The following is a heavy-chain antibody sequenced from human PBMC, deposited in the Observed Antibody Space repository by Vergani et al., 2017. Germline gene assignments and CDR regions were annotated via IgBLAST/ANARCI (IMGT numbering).Heavy chain of an antibody. D-gene: IGHD1-7*01. Sequence: QVTLKESGPVLVKPTETLTLTCTVSGFSLSNARMGVSWIRQPPGKALEWLAHIFSNDEKSYSTSLKSRLTISKDTSKSQVVLTMTNMDPVDTATYYCARIQDNLNYYWFDPWGQGTLVTVSS. J-gene: IGHJ5*02. V-gene: IGHV2-26*01. CDR1: GFSLSNARMG. CDR3: ARIQDNLNYYWFDP. CDR2: IFSNDEK.